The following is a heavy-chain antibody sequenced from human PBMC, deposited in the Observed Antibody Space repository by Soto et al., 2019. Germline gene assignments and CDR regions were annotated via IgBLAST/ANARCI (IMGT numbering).Heavy chain of an antibody. CDR3: ARLKQDYAVA. CDR2: MNPNSGNT. Sequence: QVQLVQSGAEVKKPGASVKVSCKASGYTFTSYDINWVRLATGQGLEGMGWMNPNSGNTAYAQKLQGRVTMTRHTSISTAYLKLSSLRSEDTAVYYCARLKQDYAVAWGQGTLVTVSS. D-gene: IGHD3-16*01. J-gene: IGHJ5*02. V-gene: IGHV1-8*01. CDR1: GYTFTSYD.